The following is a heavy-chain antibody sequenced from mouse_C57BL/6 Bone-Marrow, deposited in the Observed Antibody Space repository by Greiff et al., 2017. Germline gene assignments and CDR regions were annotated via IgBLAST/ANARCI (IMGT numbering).Heavy chain of an antibody. CDR3: ARCDGYYGY. CDR1: GYTFTSYG. Sequence: ESGAELARPGASVKLSCKASGYTFTSYGISWVKQRAGQGLEWIGEIYPRSGNTYYNEKFKGKATLTADKSSSTAYMELRSLTAEYSAVYFCARCDGYYGYWGQGTTLTVSS. D-gene: IGHD2-3*01. CDR2: IYPRSGNT. V-gene: IGHV1-81*01. J-gene: IGHJ2*01.